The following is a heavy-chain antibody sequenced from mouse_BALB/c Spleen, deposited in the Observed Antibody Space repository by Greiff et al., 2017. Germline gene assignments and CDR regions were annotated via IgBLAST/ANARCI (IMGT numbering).Heavy chain of an antibody. CDR1: GYSITSDYA. CDR3: ARGYDGSQFAY. D-gene: IGHD2-3*01. CDR2: ISYSGST. Sequence: EVKLMESGPGLVKPSQSLSLTCTVTGYSITSDYAWNWIRQFPGNKLEWMGYISYSGSTSYNPSLKSRISITRDTSKNQFFLQLNSVTTEDTATYYCARGYDGSQFAYWGQGTLVTVSA. J-gene: IGHJ3*01. V-gene: IGHV3-2*02.